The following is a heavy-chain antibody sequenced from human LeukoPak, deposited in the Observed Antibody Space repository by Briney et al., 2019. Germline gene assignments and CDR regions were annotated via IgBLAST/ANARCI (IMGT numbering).Heavy chain of an antibody. D-gene: IGHD5-12*01. CDR1: GFTFSNYG. V-gene: IGHV3-33*01. Sequence: GGSLRLSCVASGFTFSNYGMHWVRQAPGKGLEWVAIIWFDGSNIYYADSVKGRFTISRDKARNSLYLQMNSLRVEDTAVYYCARDHRYAFDNWGHGTLVTVSS. CDR3: ARDHRYAFDN. J-gene: IGHJ4*01. CDR2: IWFDGSNI.